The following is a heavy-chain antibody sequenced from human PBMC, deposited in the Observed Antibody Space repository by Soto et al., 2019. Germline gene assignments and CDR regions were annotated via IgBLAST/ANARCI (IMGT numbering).Heavy chain of an antibody. CDR1: GFSLSTSGVG. CDR2: IYWDDDK. V-gene: IGHV2-5*02. Sequence: SGPTLVNPTQTLTLTCTFSGFSLSTSGVGVGWIRQPPGKALEWLALIYWDDDKRYSPSLKSRLTITKDTSKNQVVLTMTNMDPVDTATYYCAHRGPKFRPSWGTGCFDPWGQGTLVTFSS. J-gene: IGHJ5*02. CDR3: AHRGPKFRPSWGTGCFDP. D-gene: IGHD3-16*01.